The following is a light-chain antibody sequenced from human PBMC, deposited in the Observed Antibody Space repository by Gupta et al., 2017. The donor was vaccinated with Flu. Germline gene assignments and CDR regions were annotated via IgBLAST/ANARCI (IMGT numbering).Light chain of an antibody. V-gene: IGLV3-21*02. J-gene: IGLJ2*01. Sequence: SYVLTQPPSVSGAPGQTARITGGGNNIGSKRVHWYHHKPGQAPVLVVYDNSDRPSGIPGRFSGSKPGNTATLIISRVDAGDEAYYSYPVWDSGSDHPGTFGGGTKLTVL. CDR2: DNS. CDR1: NIGSKR. CDR3: PVWDSGSDHPGT.